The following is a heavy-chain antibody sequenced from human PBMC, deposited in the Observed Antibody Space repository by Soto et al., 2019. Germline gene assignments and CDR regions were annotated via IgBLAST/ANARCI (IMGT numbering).Heavy chain of an antibody. Sequence: QVQLVQSGAEVKKPGASVKVSCKASGYTFTSYAISWVRQTPGQGLEWMGWISAYNGNTNYEQKFQGRVTMTTDTPTSTAYMELRSLRSDDRSVYFWAREGPPADYWGQGTLVTVSS. V-gene: IGHV1-18*01. J-gene: IGHJ4*02. CDR1: GYTFTSYA. CDR2: ISAYNGNT. CDR3: AREGPPADY.